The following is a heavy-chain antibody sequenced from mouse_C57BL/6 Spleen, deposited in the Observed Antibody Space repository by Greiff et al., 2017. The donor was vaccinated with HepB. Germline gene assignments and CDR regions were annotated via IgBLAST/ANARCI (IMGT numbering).Heavy chain of an antibody. D-gene: IGHD2-1*01. CDR2: IRNKANGYTT. CDR3: ARYRNLGMDY. Sequence: EVKLMESGGGLVQPGGSLSLSCAASGFTFTDYYMSWVRQPPGKALEWLGFIRNKANGYTTEYSASVKGRFTISRDNSQSILYLQMNALRAEDSATYYCARYRNLGMDYWGQGTSVTVSS. CDR1: GFTFTDYY. V-gene: IGHV7-3*01. J-gene: IGHJ4*01.